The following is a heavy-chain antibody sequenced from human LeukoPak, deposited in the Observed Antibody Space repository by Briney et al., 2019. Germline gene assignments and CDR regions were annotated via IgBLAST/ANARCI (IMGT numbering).Heavy chain of an antibody. J-gene: IGHJ4*02. CDR1: GFTFSSYG. D-gene: IGHD2-15*01. CDR3: ARSGRRAATPKQKWEQLDS. Sequence: GRSLRLSCAASGFTFSSYGMHWVRQAPGKGLEWVAVIWYDGSNKYYADSVKGRFTISRDNSTHTLYLQMHSLLAADTAVDYCARSGRRAATPKQKWEQLDSWGQGTLVTVSS. V-gene: IGHV3-33*01. CDR2: IWYDGSNK.